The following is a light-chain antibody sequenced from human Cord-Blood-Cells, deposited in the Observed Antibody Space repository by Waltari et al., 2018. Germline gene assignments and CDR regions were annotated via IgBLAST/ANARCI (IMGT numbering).Light chain of an antibody. CDR2: AAS. V-gene: IGKV1-39*01. CDR1: QSISSY. Sequence: DIQMTQSPSSLSASVGDSVAITCRASQSISSYLNWYEQKPGKAPKLLSYAASSVHSGGPSRFSGSGSGRESALASSSLQPEGCATYDCQQSYSTPRTFRQGTTVGIK. CDR3: QQSYSTPRT. J-gene: IGKJ1*01.